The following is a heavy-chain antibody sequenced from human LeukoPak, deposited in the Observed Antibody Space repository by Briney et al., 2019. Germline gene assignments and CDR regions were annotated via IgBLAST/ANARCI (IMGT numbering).Heavy chain of an antibody. CDR1: GFTFSNYG. CDR2: ISYDGRTT. J-gene: IGHJ1*01. D-gene: IGHD6-13*01. CDR3: AKEFTSYTSGWFFQH. V-gene: IGHV3-30*18. Sequence: QPGRSLRLSCAASGFTFSNYGMQWVRQAPGKGLEWLAVISYDGRTTFYADSVKGRFTISRDNSKNTVDLQMSSLRAEDTAVYYCAKEFTSYTSGWFFQHWGQGTLVTVSS.